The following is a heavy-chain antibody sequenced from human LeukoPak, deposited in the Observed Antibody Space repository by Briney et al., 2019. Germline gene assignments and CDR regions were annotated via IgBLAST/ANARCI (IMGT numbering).Heavy chain of an antibody. CDR3: ARGGPYCSSTSRYPFH. CDR1: GYTFTGYY. J-gene: IGHJ4*02. CDR2: INPNSGGT. Sequence: ASVKVSCKASGYTFTGYYMHWVRQAPGQGLEWMGWINPNSGGTNYAQKFQGRVTMTRDTSISTAYMELSRLRSDDTAVYYCARGGPYCSSTSRYPFHWGQETLVTVSS. V-gene: IGHV1-2*02. D-gene: IGHD2-2*01.